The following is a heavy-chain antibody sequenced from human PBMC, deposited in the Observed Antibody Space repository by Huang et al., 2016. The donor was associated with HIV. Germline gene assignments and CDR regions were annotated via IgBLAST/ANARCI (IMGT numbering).Heavy chain of an antibody. CDR1: GYIFTKYG. CDR2: IRAFKGNT. V-gene: IGHV1-18*01. D-gene: IGHD1-1*01. J-gene: IGHJ5*01. Sequence: QVELVQSGAEVKRPGASVRVSCKAAGYIFTKYGINWVRQAPGQGLEWMGGIRAFKGNTNYAEKFQGRVTLTRDTSATTAYMELRDVTSADTAVYYCARDHWYPLQNWFDLWGQGTLVTVSS. CDR3: ARDHWYPLQNWFDL.